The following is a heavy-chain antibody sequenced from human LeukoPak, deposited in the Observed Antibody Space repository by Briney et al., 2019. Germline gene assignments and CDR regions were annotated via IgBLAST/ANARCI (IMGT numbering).Heavy chain of an antibody. Sequence: GASVKVSCRASGYTFSGYFMHWVRQAPGQGLEWMGWIYSNSGGTKYAQKFQGRVTMTRDTSISTIYMELSSLRSDDTAVYYCARFSGSSNFDYWGQGTLVTVPS. CDR2: IYSNSGGT. CDR1: GYTFSGYF. V-gene: IGHV1-2*02. CDR3: ARFSGSSNFDY. J-gene: IGHJ4*02. D-gene: IGHD1-26*01.